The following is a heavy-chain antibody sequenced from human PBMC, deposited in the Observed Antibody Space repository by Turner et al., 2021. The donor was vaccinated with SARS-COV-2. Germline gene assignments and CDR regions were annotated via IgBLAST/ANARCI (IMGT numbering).Heavy chain of an antibody. CDR1: GGSISSSSYY. V-gene: IGHV4-39*07. J-gene: IGHJ4*02. CDR3: ARLTTVVSLPDS. D-gene: IGHD4-17*01. Sequence: QLQLQESGPGLVKPSETLSLTCTVSGGSISSSSYYWGWIRQPPGKGLEWIGSNSGSTYYNPSLKSRITISLDTSKKQFSLKVTSVTAADTAVYYCARLTTVVSLPDSWGQGTLVTVSS. CDR2: NSGST.